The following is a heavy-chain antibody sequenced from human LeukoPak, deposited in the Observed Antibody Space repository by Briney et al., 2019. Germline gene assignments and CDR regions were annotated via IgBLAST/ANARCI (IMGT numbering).Heavy chain of an antibody. CDR1: GGSFSGYY. J-gene: IGHJ4*02. V-gene: IGHV4-34*01. CDR3: ARKEYDISTGYYKGDY. CDR2: INHSGST. D-gene: IGHD3-9*01. Sequence: PSETLSLTCAVYGGSFSGYYWSWIRQPPGKGLEWIGEINHSGSTNYNPSLKSRLTISVDTSKKQVSLKLSSVTAADTAVYYCARKEYDISTGYYKGDYWGQGTLVTVSS.